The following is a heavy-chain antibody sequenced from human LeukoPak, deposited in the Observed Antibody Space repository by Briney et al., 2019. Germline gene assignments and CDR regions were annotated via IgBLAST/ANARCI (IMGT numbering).Heavy chain of an antibody. CDR1: GYTFTSYG. CDR2: ISAYNGNT. J-gene: IGHJ4*02. Sequence: GASVKVSFKASGYTFTSYGISWVRQAPGQGLEWMGWISAYNGNTNYAQKLQGRVTMTTDTSTSTAYMELRSLRSDDTAVYYCARAWGYDILTGPYYFDYWGQGTLVTVSS. V-gene: IGHV1-18*04. D-gene: IGHD3-9*01. CDR3: ARAWGYDILTGPYYFDY.